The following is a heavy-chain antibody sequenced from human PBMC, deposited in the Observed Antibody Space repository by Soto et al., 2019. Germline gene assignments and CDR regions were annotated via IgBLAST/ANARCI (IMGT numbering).Heavy chain of an antibody. Sequence: PGGSLRLSCAASGFTFSSYDMHWVRQATGKGLEWVSAIGTAGDTYYPGSVKGRFTISRENAKNSLYLQMNSLRAGDTAVYYCARGSGVIAADNYGMDVWGQGTTVTVSS. CDR2: IGTAGDT. CDR1: GFTFSSYD. CDR3: ARGSGVIAADNYGMDV. J-gene: IGHJ6*02. V-gene: IGHV3-13*01. D-gene: IGHD6-13*01.